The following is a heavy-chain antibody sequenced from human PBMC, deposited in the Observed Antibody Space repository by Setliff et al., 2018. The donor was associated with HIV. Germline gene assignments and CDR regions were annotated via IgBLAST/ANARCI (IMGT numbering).Heavy chain of an antibody. D-gene: IGHD5-12*01. V-gene: IGHV3-74*01. CDR1: GFTFDRFW. J-gene: IGHJ4*02. CDR3: HSGYDTEEQSYFDY. CDR2: VNRDGSST. Sequence: PGGSLRLSCAASGFTFDRFWMHWVRQAPGKGLVWVSRVNRDGSSTTCADSVKDRFTISRDNAKNTLYLQMNSLRAEDTGVYYCHSGYDTEEQSYFDYWGQGALVTVSS.